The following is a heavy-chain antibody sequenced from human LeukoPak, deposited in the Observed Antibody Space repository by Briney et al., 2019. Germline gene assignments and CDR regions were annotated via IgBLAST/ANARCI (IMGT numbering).Heavy chain of an antibody. V-gene: IGHV3-7*03. J-gene: IGHJ3*02. D-gene: IGHD3-22*01. Sequence: GASLRLSCVVSGFTLSNSWMSWVRQAPGKGLEWVAIIKQDGSEKDYVDSVKGRFTISRDNAKNSLYLQMSSLRAEDTAVYYCARATSAYYYPDAFDIWGQGTMVTVSS. CDR3: ARATSAYYYPDAFDI. CDR1: GFTLSNSW. CDR2: IKQDGSEK.